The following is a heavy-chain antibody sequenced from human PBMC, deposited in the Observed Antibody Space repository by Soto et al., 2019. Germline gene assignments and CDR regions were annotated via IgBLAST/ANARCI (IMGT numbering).Heavy chain of an antibody. V-gene: IGHV4-39*01. CDR1: GGSISSSSYY. Sequence: PSETLSLTCTVSGGSISSSSYYWGWIRQPPGKGLEWIGSIYYSGSTYYNPSLKSRVTISVDTSKNQFSLKLSSVTAADTAVYYCARHPMAAMVEYYFDHWGQGTLVTVSS. D-gene: IGHD5-18*01. CDR3: ARHPMAAMVEYYFDH. CDR2: IYYSGST. J-gene: IGHJ4*02.